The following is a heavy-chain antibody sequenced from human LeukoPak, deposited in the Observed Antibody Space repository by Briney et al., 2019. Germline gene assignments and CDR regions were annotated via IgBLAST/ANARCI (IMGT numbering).Heavy chain of an antibody. J-gene: IGHJ4*02. CDR2: IYPGDSDT. D-gene: IGHD6-6*01. CDR3: ARRSSSSGVVDY. V-gene: IGHV5-51*01. CDR1: GYSFTSYW. Sequence: GESLEISCEGSGYSFTSYWIGWVRQLPGKGLEWMGIIYPGDSDTRYSPSFQGQVTISADKSISTAYLQWSGLKASDTAMYYCARRSSSSGVVDYWGQGTLVTVSS.